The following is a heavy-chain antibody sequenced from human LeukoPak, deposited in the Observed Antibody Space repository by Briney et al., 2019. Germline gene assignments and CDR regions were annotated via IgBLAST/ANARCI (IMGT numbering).Heavy chain of an antibody. CDR1: GGSVSSYY. CDR3: ASGPPATSHFDY. V-gene: IGHV4-59*02. CDR2: IYYSGST. J-gene: IGHJ4*02. Sequence: PSETLSLTCTVSGGSVSSYYWSWIRQPPGKGLEWIGYIYYSGSTNYNPSLKSRVTISVDTSKNQFSLKLSSVTAADTAVYYCASGPPATSHFDYWGQGTLVTVSS. D-gene: IGHD4-17*01.